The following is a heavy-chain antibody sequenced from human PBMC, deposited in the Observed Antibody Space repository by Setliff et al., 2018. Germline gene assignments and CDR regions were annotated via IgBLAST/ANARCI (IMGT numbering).Heavy chain of an antibody. V-gene: IGHV3-7*03. CDR3: ARAQGYDSGTYWGVDYYYYMDV. CDR1: GFTFSSYS. CDR2: INEDGSEK. J-gene: IGHJ6*03. Sequence: LRLSCAASGFTFSSYSVSWVRQAPGRGLEWVASINEDGSEKYYVDSVKGRFTISRDNAKKSLYLQMNSLRVDDTAVYYCARAQGYDSGTYWGVDYYYYMDVWGKGTTVTVSS. D-gene: IGHD3-10*01.